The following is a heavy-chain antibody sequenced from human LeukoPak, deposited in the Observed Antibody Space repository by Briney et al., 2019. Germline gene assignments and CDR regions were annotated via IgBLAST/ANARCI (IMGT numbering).Heavy chain of an antibody. CDR2: IYHSGST. J-gene: IGHJ4*02. Sequence: PSETLSLTCTVSGYSISSGYYWGWIRQPPGKGLEWIGSIYHSGSTYYNPSLKSRVTISVDTSKNQFSLKLSSVTAADTAVYYCARGKSVFDYWGQGTLVTASS. V-gene: IGHV4-38-2*02. D-gene: IGHD2-8*01. CDR1: GYSISSGYY. CDR3: ARGKSVFDY.